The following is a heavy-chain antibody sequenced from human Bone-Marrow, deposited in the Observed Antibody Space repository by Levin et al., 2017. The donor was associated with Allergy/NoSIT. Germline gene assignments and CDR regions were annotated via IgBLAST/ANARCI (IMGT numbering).Heavy chain of an antibody. V-gene: IGHV4-30-4*01. CDR3: ATMSEGVEF. CDR2: SHHSGSS. CDR1: GGSINSGRYY. J-gene: IGHJ4*02. D-gene: IGHD3-3*01. Sequence: SCNVSGGSINSGRYYWSWIRQSPGKGLEWIGYSHHSGSSYYNPSLRSRLTVSVDTAKNHFSLQLISVTAADTAVYYCATMSEGVEFWGQGILVTVSS.